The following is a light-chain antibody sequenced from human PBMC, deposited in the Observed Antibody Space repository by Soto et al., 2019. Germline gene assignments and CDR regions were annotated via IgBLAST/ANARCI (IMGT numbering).Light chain of an antibody. CDR2: DAS. CDR1: QSISSW. V-gene: IGKV1-5*01. Sequence: DIQITQSPSTLSASVGDRVTITCRASQSISSWLAWYQQKPGKAPKLLIYDASSLESGVPSRFSGSGSGTEFTLTISSLQPDDFATYYCQQYNSYPWTFGQGTKVEIQ. J-gene: IGKJ1*01. CDR3: QQYNSYPWT.